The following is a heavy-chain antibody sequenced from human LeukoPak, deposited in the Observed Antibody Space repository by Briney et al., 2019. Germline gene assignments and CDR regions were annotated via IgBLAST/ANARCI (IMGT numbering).Heavy chain of an antibody. CDR1: GFTFSSYS. V-gene: IGHV3-33*01. J-gene: IGHJ4*02. Sequence: PGRSLRLSCAASGFTFSSYSMHWVRQAPGKGLEWVAVIWYDGSNKYYADSVKGRFTISRDNSKNTLYLQMNSLRAEDTAVYYCARAYYYDSSGYPLLGYWGQGTLVTVSS. D-gene: IGHD3-22*01. CDR3: ARAYYYDSSGYPLLGY. CDR2: IWYDGSNK.